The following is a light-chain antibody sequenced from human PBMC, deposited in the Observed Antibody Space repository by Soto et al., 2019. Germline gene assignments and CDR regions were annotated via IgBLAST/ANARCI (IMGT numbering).Light chain of an antibody. CDR1: QRVSSSY. V-gene: IGKV3-20*01. J-gene: IGKJ4*01. CDR2: GAS. Sequence: VEVRHSPGALPLSPGKIATLSVRSSQRVSSSYLAWYQQKPGQAPRLVIYGASSRATGIPDRFSGSGSGTDFALTISRLEPEDFAVYYCQQCSSSPLTFGGGTKVDIK. CDR3: QQCSSSPLT.